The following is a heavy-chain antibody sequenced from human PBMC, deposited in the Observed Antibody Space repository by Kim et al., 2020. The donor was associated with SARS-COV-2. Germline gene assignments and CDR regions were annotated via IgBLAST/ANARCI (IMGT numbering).Heavy chain of an antibody. J-gene: IGHJ4*02. CDR1: GYTFTSYA. CDR3: AVNSGSYGVCFDY. Sequence: ASVKVSCKASGYTFTSYAMHWVRQAPGQRLEWMGWINAGNGNTKYSQKFQGRVTITRDTSASTAYMELSSLRSEDTAVYYCAVNSGSYGVCFDYWGQGTLVTVSS. D-gene: IGHD1-26*01. CDR2: INAGNGNT. V-gene: IGHV1-3*01.